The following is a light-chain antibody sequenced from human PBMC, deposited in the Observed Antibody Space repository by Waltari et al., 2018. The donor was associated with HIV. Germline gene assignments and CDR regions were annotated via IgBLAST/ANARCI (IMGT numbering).Light chain of an antibody. J-gene: IGLJ1*01. Sequence: QSVLTQPPSASGTPGQRVTISCSGTTSNVGTHFVSWYQHLPGAAPKLLMYRDNRRPSGVPDRLSGSKSGASASLAISGRRSEDEGDYYCATWDGSLGAFFVFGVGTKVTVL. V-gene: IGLV1-47*01. CDR2: RDN. CDR3: ATWDGSLGAFFV. CDR1: TSNVGTHF.